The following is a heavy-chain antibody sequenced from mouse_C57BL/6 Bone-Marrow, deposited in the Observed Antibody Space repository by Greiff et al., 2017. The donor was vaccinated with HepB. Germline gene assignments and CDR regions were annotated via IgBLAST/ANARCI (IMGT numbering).Heavy chain of an antibody. V-gene: IGHV1-64*01. CDR2: IHPNSGST. D-gene: IGHD1-1*01. CDR1: GYTFTSYW. CDR3: ARPIWSTYYGSSYFAY. J-gene: IGHJ3*01. Sequence: QVQLQQPGAELVKPGASVKLSCKASGYTFTSYWMHWVKQRPGQGLEWIGMIHPNSGSTNYNEKFKSKATLTVDKSSSTAYMQLSSLTSEDSAVYYCARPIWSTYYGSSYFAYWGQGTLVTVSA.